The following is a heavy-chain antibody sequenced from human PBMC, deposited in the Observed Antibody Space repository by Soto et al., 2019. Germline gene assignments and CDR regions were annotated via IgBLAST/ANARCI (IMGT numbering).Heavy chain of an antibody. CDR1: GFTFDDYT. J-gene: IGHJ6*02. D-gene: IGHD3-3*01. Sequence: DVQLVESGGVVVQPGGSLRLSCAASGFTFDDYTMHWVRQAPGKGLEWVSLISWDGGSTYYADFVKGRFTISRYNSKNSLYLQMNSSRTEDTALYYCAKDPAPAIFGVTPDYYGMDVWGQGTTVTVSS. CDR3: AKDPAPAIFGVTPDYYGMDV. CDR2: ISWDGGST. V-gene: IGHV3-43*01.